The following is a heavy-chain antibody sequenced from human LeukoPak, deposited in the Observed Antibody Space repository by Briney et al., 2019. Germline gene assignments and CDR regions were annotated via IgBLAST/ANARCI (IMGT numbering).Heavy chain of an antibody. V-gene: IGHV3-11*01. CDR3: ARDTLDYDFWSGYYWGYYYYYGMDV. CDR1: GFTFSDYY. D-gene: IGHD3-3*01. J-gene: IGHJ6*02. Sequence: NPGGSLRLSCAASGFTFSDYYMSWIRQAPGKGLEWVSYISSSGSTIYYADSVKGRFTISRDNAKNSLYLQTNSLRAEDTAVYYCARDTLDYDFWSGYYWGYYYYYGMDVWGQGTTVTVSS. CDR2: ISSSGSTI.